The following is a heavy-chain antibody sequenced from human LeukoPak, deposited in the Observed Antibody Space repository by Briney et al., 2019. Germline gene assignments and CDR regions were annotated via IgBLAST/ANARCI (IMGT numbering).Heavy chain of an antibody. J-gene: IGHJ4*02. CDR1: GFTVSSNY. V-gene: IGHV3-66*01. CDR2: IYSGGST. CDR3: ARDRAGTGVLDY. Sequence: PGGSLRLSCAASGFTVSSNYMSWVRRAPGKGLEWVSVIYSGGSTYYADSVKGRFTISRDNSKNTLYLQMNSLRAEDTAVYYCARDRAGTGVLDYWGQGTLVTVSS. D-gene: IGHD1-14*01.